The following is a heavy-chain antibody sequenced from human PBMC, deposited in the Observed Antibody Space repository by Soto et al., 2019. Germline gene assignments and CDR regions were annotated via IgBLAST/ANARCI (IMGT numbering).Heavy chain of an antibody. CDR1: GFTFNTYT. CDR3: AKGSSSWYGVDAFDI. Sequence: LRLSCAASGFTFNTYTMSWVRQAPGKGLEWVSSISSSGDTYSADSVKGRFTISRDNSKNTLYLQMNSLRAEDTAVYYCAKGSSSWYGVDAFDIWGQGTMVTVS. CDR2: ISSSGDT. J-gene: IGHJ3*02. D-gene: IGHD6-13*01. V-gene: IGHV3-23*01.